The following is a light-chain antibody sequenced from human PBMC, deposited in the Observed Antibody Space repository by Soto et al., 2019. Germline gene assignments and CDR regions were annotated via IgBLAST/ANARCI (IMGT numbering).Light chain of an antibody. V-gene: IGKV3-11*01. J-gene: IGKJ4*01. CDR3: QQRRNWPLT. CDR1: QNIDTY. Sequence: EVVLTQSPATLSSSPGESVTLSCRASQNIDTYLAWYQQRPGQAHRLLIYDASYRAVGIPSRFSGSGSGTDFTLTISSLEPADFAIYHCQQRRNWPLTFGGGTKVEI. CDR2: DAS.